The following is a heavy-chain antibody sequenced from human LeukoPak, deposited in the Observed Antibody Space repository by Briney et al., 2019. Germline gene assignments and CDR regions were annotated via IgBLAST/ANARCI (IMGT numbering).Heavy chain of an antibody. CDR2: IIPIFGTA. CDR1: GGTFSSYA. J-gene: IGHJ6*02. D-gene: IGHD2-15*01. V-gene: IGHV1-69*13. CDR3: ARGPRYCSGGGCYFGYYYYGMDV. Sequence: ASVKVSCKASGGTFSSYAISWVRQAPGQGLEWMGGIIPIFGTANYAQKFQGRVTITADESTSTAYMELSSLRSEDTAVYYCARGPRYCSGGGCYFGYYYYGMDVWGQGTTVTVSS.